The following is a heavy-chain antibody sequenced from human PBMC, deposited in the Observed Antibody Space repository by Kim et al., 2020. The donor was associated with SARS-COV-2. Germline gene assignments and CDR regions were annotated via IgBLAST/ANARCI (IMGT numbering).Heavy chain of an antibody. Sequence: NTKDSQKFHGRVTINRVTSAGTAYMELSSLRSEDTAVYYCARVWLGAKDYWGQGTLVTVSS. CDR3: ARVWLGAKDY. J-gene: IGHJ4*02. D-gene: IGHD1-26*01. CDR2: NT. V-gene: IGHV1-3*01.